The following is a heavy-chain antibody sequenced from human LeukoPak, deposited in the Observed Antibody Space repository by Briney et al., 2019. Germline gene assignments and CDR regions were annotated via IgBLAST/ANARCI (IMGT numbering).Heavy chain of an antibody. CDR2: INHSGRT. CDR3: ARYRGYSYGYGGDY. CDR1: GGSFSGHF. D-gene: IGHD5-18*01. Sequence: SEALSLTCSGYGGSFSGHFWSWIRQPPGKGLEWIGAINHSGRTNYNPSLQSRVTRSVDPSKNQFSLKLSSVTAADTAVYYCARYRGYSYGYGGDYWGQGTLVTVSS. J-gene: IGHJ4*02. V-gene: IGHV4-34*01.